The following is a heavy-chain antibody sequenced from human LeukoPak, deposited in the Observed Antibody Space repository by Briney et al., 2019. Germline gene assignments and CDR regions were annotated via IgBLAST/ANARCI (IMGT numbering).Heavy chain of an antibody. D-gene: IGHD3-9*01. CDR2: ISYDGSNK. Sequence: GRSLRLSCAASGFTFSSYGMHWVRQAPGKGLEWVAVISYDGSNKYYADSVKGRFTISRDNSKNTLYLQMNSLRAEDTAVYYCAKDDDILTGPADYWGQGTLVTVSS. J-gene: IGHJ4*02. CDR1: GFTFSSYG. CDR3: AKDDDILTGPADY. V-gene: IGHV3-30*18.